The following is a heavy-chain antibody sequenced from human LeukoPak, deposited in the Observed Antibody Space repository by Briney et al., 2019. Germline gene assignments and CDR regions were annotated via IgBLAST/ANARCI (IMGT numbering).Heavy chain of an antibody. CDR3: ARDTRFGELLSWDY. Sequence: ASMKVSCKASGYTFTTYDINWVRQATGQGLEWMGSMNPNSGNTDYAQKFQGRVTMTRNTSISTAYMELSSLRSEDTAVYYCARDTRFGELLSWDYWGQGTLVTVSS. V-gene: IGHV1-8*01. D-gene: IGHD3-10*01. J-gene: IGHJ4*02. CDR1: GYTFTTYD. CDR2: MNPNSGNT.